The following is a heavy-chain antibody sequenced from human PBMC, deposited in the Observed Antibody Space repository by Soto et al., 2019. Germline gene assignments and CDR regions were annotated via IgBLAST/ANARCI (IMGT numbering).Heavy chain of an antibody. D-gene: IGHD3-9*01. CDR3: ATLALRYFDWLSQGTYFDY. CDR1: GFTFSSYS. CDR2: ISSSSSYI. J-gene: IGHJ4*02. V-gene: IGHV3-21*01. Sequence: PGGSLRLSCAASGFTFSSYSMNWVRQAPGKGLEWVSSISSSSSYIYYADSVKGRFTISRDNAKNSLYLQMNSLRAEDTAVYYCATLALRYFDWLSQGTYFDYWGQGTLVTVSS.